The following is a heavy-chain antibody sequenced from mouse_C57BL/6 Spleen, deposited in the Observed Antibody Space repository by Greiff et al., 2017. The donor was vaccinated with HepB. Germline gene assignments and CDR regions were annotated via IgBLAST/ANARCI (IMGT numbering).Heavy chain of an antibody. V-gene: IGHV1-59*01. CDR1: GYTFTSYW. D-gene: IGHD1-1*01. CDR3: ARFYYGSSPYWYFDV. Sequence: VKLQQPGAELVRPGTSVKLSCKASGYTFTSYWMHWVKQRPGQGLEWIGVIDPSDSYTNYNQKFKGKATLTVDTSSSTAYMQLSSLTSEDSAVYYCARFYYGSSPYWYFDVWGTGTTVTVSS. CDR2: IDPSDSYT. J-gene: IGHJ1*03.